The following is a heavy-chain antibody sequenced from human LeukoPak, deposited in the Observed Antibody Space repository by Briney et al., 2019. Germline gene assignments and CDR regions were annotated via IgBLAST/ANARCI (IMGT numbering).Heavy chain of an antibody. CDR3: ARLPYYGDTCPYPYY. V-gene: IGHV3-66*04. CDR1: GFTVKSNY. J-gene: IGHJ4*02. D-gene: IGHD4-17*01. CDR2: LYPGGWT. Sequence: GGSLRLSCAASGFTVKSNYMSWVRRAPGKGLEWVSILYPGGWTTYAESVRGRFTISRDDSKNTVYLQMNSLGVDDMAVYYCARLPYYGDTCPYPYYWGRGTLVTVSS.